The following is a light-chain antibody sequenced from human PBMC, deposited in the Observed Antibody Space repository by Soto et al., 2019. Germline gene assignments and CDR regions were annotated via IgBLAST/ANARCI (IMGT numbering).Light chain of an antibody. Sequence: EIVLTQSPGTLSLSPGERATLSCKASQSVRGAYLAWYQLQPGQAPRLLIYGTSSRATGIPDRFSGSGSGTDFTLTISRLEPEDFAVYYYQQYGSSPTFGQGTKVEIK. CDR2: GTS. CDR1: QSVRGAY. CDR3: QQYGSSPT. J-gene: IGKJ1*01. V-gene: IGKV3-20*01.